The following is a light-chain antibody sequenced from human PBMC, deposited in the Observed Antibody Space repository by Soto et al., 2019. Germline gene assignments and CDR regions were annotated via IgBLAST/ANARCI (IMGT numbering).Light chain of an antibody. CDR2: KAS. CDR3: QQYKSYPLT. Sequence: IRMTQSASTLSACIGDRVTITCRASQDISSWMGWYQQKPGKAPRFLIYKASNLQGGVPSRFSGSGSGTEYTLTISSLQPDDFATYYCQQYKSYPLTFGGGTKLEIK. V-gene: IGKV1-5*03. J-gene: IGKJ4*01. CDR1: QDISSW.